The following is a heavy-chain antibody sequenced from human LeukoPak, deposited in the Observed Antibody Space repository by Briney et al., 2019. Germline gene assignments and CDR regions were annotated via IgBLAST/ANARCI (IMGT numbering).Heavy chain of an antibody. CDR3: ARNYYDRSGYYYVFDY. D-gene: IGHD3-22*01. CDR2: IYTSGST. CDR1: GGSISSYY. Sequence: PSETLSLTCTVSGGSISSYYWSWIRQPAGKGLEWIGRIYTSGSTNYNPSLKSRVTMSVDTSKNQFSLKLSSVTAADTAVYYCARNYYDRSGYYYVFDYWGQGTLVTVSS. V-gene: IGHV4-4*07. J-gene: IGHJ4*02.